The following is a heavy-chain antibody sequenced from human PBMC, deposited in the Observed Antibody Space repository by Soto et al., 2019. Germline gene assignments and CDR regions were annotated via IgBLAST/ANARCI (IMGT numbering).Heavy chain of an antibody. J-gene: IGHJ4*02. Sequence: GGSLRLSCAASGFTFSSYSMNWVRQAPGKGLEWVSSISSSSSYIYYADSVKGRFTISRDNAKNSLYLQMNSLRVEDTAVYYCAILDGYNPHYWGQGTLVTVSS. CDR1: GFTFSSYS. CDR3: AILDGYNPHY. D-gene: IGHD2-21*01. V-gene: IGHV3-21*01. CDR2: ISSSSSYI.